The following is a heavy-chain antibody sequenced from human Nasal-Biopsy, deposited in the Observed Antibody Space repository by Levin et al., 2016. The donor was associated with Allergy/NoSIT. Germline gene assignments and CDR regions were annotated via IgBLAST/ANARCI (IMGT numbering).Heavy chain of an antibody. V-gene: IGHV3-9*01. CDR2: INWNSDNI. J-gene: IGHJ6*02. CDR3: VKDMGGGSSWFLRGMDV. CDR1: GFTFDNYA. D-gene: IGHD6-13*01. Sequence: GGSLRLSCAASGFTFDNYAMHWVRQAPGKGLEWVSGINWNSDNIAYADSVKGRFTISRDNAKNSLYLQMNSLRTEDTALYYCVKDMGGGSSWFLRGMDVWGQGTTVTVSS.